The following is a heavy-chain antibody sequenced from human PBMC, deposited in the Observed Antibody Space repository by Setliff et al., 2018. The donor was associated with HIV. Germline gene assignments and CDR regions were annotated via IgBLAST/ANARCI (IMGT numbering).Heavy chain of an antibody. CDR2: IYSSGST. D-gene: IGHD5-12*01. CDR1: GGSISSGGYY. J-gene: IGHJ4*02. CDR3: ARSRGTQQEEYYFDY. Sequence: SETLSLTCTVSGGSISSGGYYWSWIRQPAGKGLEWIGRIYSSGSTTYSPSLKSRVTILLDPSKNQFSLKLSSVTAADTAMYYCARSRGTQQEEYYFDYWGPGTLVTVSS. V-gene: IGHV4-61*02.